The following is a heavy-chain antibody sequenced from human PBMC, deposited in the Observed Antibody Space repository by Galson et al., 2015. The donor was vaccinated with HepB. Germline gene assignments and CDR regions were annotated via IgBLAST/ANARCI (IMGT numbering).Heavy chain of an antibody. J-gene: IGHJ6*02. CDR2: INAGNGNT. CDR3: ARFRDRYGMDV. D-gene: IGHD2-21*02. CDR1: GYTFTSYA. Sequence: SVKVSCKASGYTFTSYAMHWVRQAPGQRLEWMGWINAGNGNTKCSQKFQGRVTITRDTSASTAYMELSSLRSEDTAVYYCARFRDRYGMDVWGQGTTVTVSS. V-gene: IGHV1-3*01.